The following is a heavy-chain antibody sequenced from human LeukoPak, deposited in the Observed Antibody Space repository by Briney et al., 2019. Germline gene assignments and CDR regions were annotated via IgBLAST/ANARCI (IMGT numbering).Heavy chain of an antibody. Sequence: PGKSLRLSCAASGFTFSNYAMHWVRQAPGKGLEWVSLISSGGTYEYYADSVKGRFTISRDNSKNTLYLQMDSLRAEDTAVYYCARDSPGVEMATTTVNYYYGMDVWGQGTTVTVSS. CDR1: GFTFSNYA. V-gene: IGHV3-30*07. D-gene: IGHD5-24*01. CDR2: ISSGGTYE. J-gene: IGHJ6*02. CDR3: ARDSPGVEMATTTVNYYYGMDV.